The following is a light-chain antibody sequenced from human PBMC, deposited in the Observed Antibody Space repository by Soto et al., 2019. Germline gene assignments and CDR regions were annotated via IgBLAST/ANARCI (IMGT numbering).Light chain of an antibody. CDR1: QSVSSN. CDR3: QQYNNWPWT. CDR2: GAA. V-gene: IGKV3-15*01. Sequence: EIVMTQSRATLSVSPGERATLSSRAGQSVSSNLAWYQQKPGQAPRLLIHGAATRATGMPARFSGSGSGKEFTLTISSLQSEDFAVYYCQQYNNWPWTFGKGTKVEIQ. J-gene: IGKJ1*01.